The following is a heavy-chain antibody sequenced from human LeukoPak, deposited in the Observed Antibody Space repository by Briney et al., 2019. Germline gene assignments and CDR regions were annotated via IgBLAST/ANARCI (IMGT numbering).Heavy chain of an antibody. J-gene: IGHJ4*02. CDR1: GFTVSSNY. V-gene: IGHV3-53*01. CDR2: IYSGGST. Sequence: GGSLRLSCAASGFTVSSNYMSWVRQAPGKGLEWVSVIYSGGSTYYADSVKGRFTISRDNSKNTLYLQMNSLRAEDTAVYYCASGHYDILTGYLGYWGQGTLVTVSS. D-gene: IGHD3-9*01. CDR3: ASGHYDILTGYLGY.